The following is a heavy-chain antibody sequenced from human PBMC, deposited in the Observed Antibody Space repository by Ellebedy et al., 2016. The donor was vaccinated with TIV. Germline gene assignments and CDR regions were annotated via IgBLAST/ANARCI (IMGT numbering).Heavy chain of an antibody. V-gene: IGHV1-69*13. D-gene: IGHD2-2*01. CDR3: ARVDGTSGTRG. J-gene: IGHJ4*02. CDR1: GGTFSSHA. Sequence: ASVKVSXKASGGTFSSHAVNWVRQAPGQGLEWMGGIIPNFGTPNYAQNFQDRVTITADESTRTVYMEMGSLRSEDTGVYYCARVDGTSGTRGWGQGTRVTVSS. CDR2: IIPNFGTP.